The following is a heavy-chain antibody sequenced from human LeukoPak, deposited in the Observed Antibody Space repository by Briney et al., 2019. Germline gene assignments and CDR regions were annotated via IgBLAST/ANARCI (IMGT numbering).Heavy chain of an antibody. J-gene: IGHJ5*02. Sequence: PSETLSLTCAVYGGSFSGYYWSWIRQPPGKGLEWIGEINHSGSTNYNPSLKSRVTISVDTSKNQFSLKLSSVTAADTAVYYCARHGDYDFWSGTPFDPWGQGTLVTVSS. CDR2: INHSGST. CDR3: ARHGDYDFWSGTPFDP. V-gene: IGHV4-34*01. D-gene: IGHD3-3*01. CDR1: GGSFSGYY.